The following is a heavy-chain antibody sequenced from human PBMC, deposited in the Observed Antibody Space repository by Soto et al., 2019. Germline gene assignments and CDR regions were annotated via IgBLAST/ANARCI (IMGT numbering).Heavy chain of an antibody. CDR1: GFTFSSYW. J-gene: IGHJ4*02. D-gene: IGHD3-22*01. V-gene: IGHV3-7*05. CDR2: IKQDGSEK. Sequence: GGSLRLSRAASGFTFSSYWMSWVRQAPGKGLEWVANIKQDGSEKYYVDSVKGRFTISRDNAKNSLYLQMNSLRAEDTAVYYCARIYSSSEYYYDSSGGFDYWGQGTLVTVSS. CDR3: ARIYSSSEYYYDSSGGFDY.